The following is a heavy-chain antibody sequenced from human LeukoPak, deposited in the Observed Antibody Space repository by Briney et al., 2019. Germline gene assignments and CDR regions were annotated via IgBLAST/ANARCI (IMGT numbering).Heavy chain of an antibody. CDR1: GFTFSNYW. V-gene: IGHV3-74*01. CDR3: VRDWDHFDFDS. J-gene: IGHJ5*01. D-gene: IGHD3-9*01. CDR2: IKGDGSHT. Sequence: GSLSLSCAASGFTFSNYWMHWVRQAPGKGLVWVSRIKGDGSHTIYADSVKGRFTISRDNAKNTLYLQMKSLRAEDTAVYYCVRDWDHFDFDSWGLGTLVTVSS.